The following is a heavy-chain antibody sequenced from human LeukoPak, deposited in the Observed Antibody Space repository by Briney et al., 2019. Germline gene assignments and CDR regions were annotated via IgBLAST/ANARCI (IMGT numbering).Heavy chain of an antibody. J-gene: IGHJ5*02. Sequence: ASVKVSCKVSGYTLTELSMHWVRQAPGKGLEWMVGFDPEDGETIYAQKFQGRVTMTEDTSTDTDYMELSSLRSEDTAVYYCATVGSNYVRWFDPWVQGTLVTVSS. CDR1: GYTLTELS. D-gene: IGHD4-11*01. V-gene: IGHV1-24*01. CDR3: ATVGSNYVRWFDP. CDR2: FDPEDGET.